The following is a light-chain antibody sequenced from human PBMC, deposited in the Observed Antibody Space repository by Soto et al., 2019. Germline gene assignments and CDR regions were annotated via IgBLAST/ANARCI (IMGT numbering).Light chain of an antibody. Sequence: DIQVAQSPSTVPGSVGERGSISFRASQSIGSWLAWYQQKPGTAPKLLIYEASNLESGVPSRFSGSGSGTEFTLTISSLQPADFATYYCQQYYSDWTFGQGTKVDIK. V-gene: IGKV1-5*01. CDR3: QQYYSDWT. J-gene: IGKJ1*01. CDR2: EAS. CDR1: QSIGSW.